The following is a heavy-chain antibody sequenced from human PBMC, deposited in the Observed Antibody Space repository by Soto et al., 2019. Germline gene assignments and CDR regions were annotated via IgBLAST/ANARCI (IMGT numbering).Heavy chain of an antibody. Sequence: GESLKISCKGSGYSFTSYWIGWVRQMPGKGLEWMGIIYPGDSDTRYSPSFQGQVTISADKSISSAYLQWSSLKASDTAMYYCARTSAAGKYYYGMDVWGQGTTVTVSS. V-gene: IGHV5-51*01. D-gene: IGHD6-13*01. CDR3: ARTSAAGKYYYGMDV. J-gene: IGHJ6*02. CDR2: IYPGDSDT. CDR1: GYSFTSYW.